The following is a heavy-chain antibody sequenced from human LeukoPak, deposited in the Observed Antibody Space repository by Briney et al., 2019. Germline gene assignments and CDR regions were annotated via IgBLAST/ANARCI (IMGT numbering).Heavy chain of an antibody. V-gene: IGHV3-23*01. CDR1: GFTFSNLA. J-gene: IGHJ4*02. CDR3: AKEGRYSSSWYDYFDY. CDR2: ISDSGSTT. D-gene: IGHD6-13*01. Sequence: GGSLRLSCAASGFTFSNLAMGWVRQAPGKGLEWVSVISDSGSTTYYADSVKGRFTISRDNSRNTLYLQMNSLRAEDTAVYYCAKEGRYSSSWYDYFDYWGQGTLVTVSS.